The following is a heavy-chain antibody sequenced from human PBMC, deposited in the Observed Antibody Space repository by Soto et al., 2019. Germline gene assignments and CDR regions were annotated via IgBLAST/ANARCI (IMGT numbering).Heavy chain of an antibody. V-gene: IGHV3-74*01. Sequence: DVQLVESGGGLVQPGGSRRLSCAASGFTFSSYWMHWVRQAPGKGLVWVSRINSDGSSTSYADSVKGRFTISRDNARNTLYLQMNRLRDEDTAVYYCARVGYCARGVCPNFDFWGQGTLVTVSS. CDR2: INSDGSST. CDR1: GFTFSSYW. J-gene: IGHJ4*02. D-gene: IGHD2-8*01. CDR3: ARVGYCARGVCPNFDF.